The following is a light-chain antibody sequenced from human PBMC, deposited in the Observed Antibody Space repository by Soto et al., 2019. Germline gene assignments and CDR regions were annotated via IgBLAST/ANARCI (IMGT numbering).Light chain of an antibody. Sequence: EIVLTQSPATLSLSPGERATLSCRASQSVSSYLAWYQQKPGQAPRLLIYDASNRATGIPARFSGSGSGTDVALTIISLEPEDFAVYYCQQRSNRPLTFGGGTNVEIK. CDR1: QSVSSY. CDR2: DAS. CDR3: QQRSNRPLT. V-gene: IGKV3-11*01. J-gene: IGKJ4*01.